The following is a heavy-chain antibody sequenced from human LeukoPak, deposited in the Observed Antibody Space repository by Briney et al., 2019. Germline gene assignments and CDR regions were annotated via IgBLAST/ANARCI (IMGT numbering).Heavy chain of an antibody. CDR2: INPSGGST. V-gene: IGHV1-46*01. CDR1: GYTFTSYY. CDR3: ARDAEIQLWFDY. J-gene: IGHJ4*02. Sequence: GASVKVSCKASGYTFTSYYMHWVRQAPGQGLEWMGIINPSGGSTSYAQKFQGRVTMTRDMSTSTVYMELSSLRSEDTAVYYCARDAEIQLWFDYWGQGTLVTVSS. D-gene: IGHD5-18*01.